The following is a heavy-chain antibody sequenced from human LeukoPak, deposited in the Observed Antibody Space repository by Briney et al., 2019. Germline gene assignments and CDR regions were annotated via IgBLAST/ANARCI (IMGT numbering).Heavy chain of an antibody. V-gene: IGHV4-59*08. Sequence: SETLSLTCIVSGGSISSYYWSWIRQPPGKGLEWIGYIYHTGSNNYSPSLKSRATMSVDTSKNQFSLKLSSVTAADTAVYYCARARYSNSWYAVDIWGQGTMVTVSS. J-gene: IGHJ3*02. D-gene: IGHD6-13*01. CDR2: IYHTGSN. CDR1: GGSISSYY. CDR3: ARARYSNSWYAVDI.